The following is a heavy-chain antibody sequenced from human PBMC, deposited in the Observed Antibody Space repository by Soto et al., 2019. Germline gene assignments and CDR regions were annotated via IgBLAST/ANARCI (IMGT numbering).Heavy chain of an antibody. CDR3: ARISIITMVRGVKNWFDP. CDR2: INHSGST. Sequence: SETLSLTCAVYGGSFSGYYWSWIRQPPGKGLEWIGEINHSGSTNYNPSLKSRVTISVDTSKNQFSLKLSSVTAADTAVYYCARISIITMVRGVKNWFDPWGQGTLVTVSS. J-gene: IGHJ5*02. D-gene: IGHD3-10*01. V-gene: IGHV4-34*01. CDR1: GGSFSGYY.